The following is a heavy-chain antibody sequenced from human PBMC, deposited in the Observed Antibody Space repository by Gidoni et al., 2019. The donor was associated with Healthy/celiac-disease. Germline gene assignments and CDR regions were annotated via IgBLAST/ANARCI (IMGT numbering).Heavy chain of an antibody. J-gene: IGHJ6*02. CDR3: ASLLGSYYDFRASGMDV. D-gene: IGHD3-3*01. CDR1: GGTFSRYA. CDR2: SIPIFGTA. V-gene: IGHV1-69*01. Sequence: QVQLVQSGAEVKKPGSSVKVSCKASGGTFSRYAISWVRQAPGQGLEWMGGSIPIFGTANYAQKFQGRVAITADESTSTAYMELSSLRSEDTAVYYCASLLGSYYDFRASGMDVWGQGTTVTVSS.